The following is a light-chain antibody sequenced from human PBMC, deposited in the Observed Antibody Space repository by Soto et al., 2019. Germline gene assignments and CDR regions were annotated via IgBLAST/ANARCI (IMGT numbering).Light chain of an antibody. V-gene: IGKV1-5*01. J-gene: IGKJ1*01. CDR1: QSISNW. CDR2: HAS. CDR3: QQYNSFPWT. Sequence: DIQMSQSPSTLPASVGDRVTIPCRASQSISNWLAWYQQIPGTAPKLLIYHASTLESGVPSRFSGSGSGTEFTLTISSLQPDDFATYYCQQYNSFPWTFGQGTKVDIK.